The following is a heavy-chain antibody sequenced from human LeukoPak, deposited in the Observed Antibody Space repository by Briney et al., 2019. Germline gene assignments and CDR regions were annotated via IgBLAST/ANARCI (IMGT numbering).Heavy chain of an antibody. J-gene: IGHJ4*02. V-gene: IGHV4-34*01. Sequence: PSETLSLTCAVYGGSFSGYYWSWLRQPPGKGLEWIGEINHSGSTNYNPSLKSRVTISVDTSKNQFSLKLSSVTAADTAVYYCARGRDYYDSSGYSPYWGQGTLVTVSS. CDR1: GGSFSGYY. CDR3: ARGRDYYDSSGYSPY. D-gene: IGHD3-22*01. CDR2: INHSGST.